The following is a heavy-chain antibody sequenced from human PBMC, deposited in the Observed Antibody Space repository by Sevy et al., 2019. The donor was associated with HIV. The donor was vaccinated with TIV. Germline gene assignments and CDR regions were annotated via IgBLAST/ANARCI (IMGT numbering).Heavy chain of an antibody. Sequence: GGYLRLSCAASGFTFSSYAMSWVRQAPGKGLEWVSAISGSGGSTYYADSVKGRFTISRDNSKNTLYLQMNSLRAEDTAVYYCAKDLPPRTEHSSGWYSYDYWGQGTTVTVSS. CDR1: GFTFSSYA. CDR2: ISGSGGST. V-gene: IGHV3-23*01. CDR3: AKDLPPRTEHSSGWYSYDY. J-gene: IGHJ4*02. D-gene: IGHD6-19*01.